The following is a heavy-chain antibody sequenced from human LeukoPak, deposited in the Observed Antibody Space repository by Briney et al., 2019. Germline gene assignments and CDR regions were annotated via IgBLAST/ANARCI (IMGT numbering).Heavy chain of an antibody. CDR1: GGSISSSSYY. D-gene: IGHD2-21*01. CDR3: ARPMGLLDAFDI. J-gene: IGHJ3*02. V-gene: IGHV4-39*01. Sequence: SETLSLTCTLSGGSISSSSYYWGWIRQSPGKGLEWIGSNYYSGSAHYNPSLKSRVTMSVDTSKNQFSLRLSSVTAADTAVYYCARPMGLLDAFDIWGQGTLVTVSS. CDR2: NYYSGSA.